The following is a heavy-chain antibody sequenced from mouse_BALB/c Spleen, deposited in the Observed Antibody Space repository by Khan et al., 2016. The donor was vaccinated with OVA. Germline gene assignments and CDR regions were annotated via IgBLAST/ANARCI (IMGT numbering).Heavy chain of an antibody. D-gene: IGHD1-1*01. CDR2: ISYDGNN. CDR1: GYLITSGCY. V-gene: IGHV3-6*02. J-gene: IGHJ2*01. CDR3: ARDEVYYYGDYFGY. Sequence: EVKLLESGPGLVKPSQSLSLTCSVTGYLITSGCYWNWIRQFPGNKLEWMGHISYDGNNNYNTSLKNRISITRDISKNQFFLRLNSVTTEDTATYYCARDEVYYYGDYFGYLGQGTTLTVSS.